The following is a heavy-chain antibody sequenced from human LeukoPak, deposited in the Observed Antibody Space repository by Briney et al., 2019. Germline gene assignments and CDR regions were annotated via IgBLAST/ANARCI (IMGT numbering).Heavy chain of an antibody. D-gene: IGHD3-9*01. CDR3: ARSKDILTGYCFDY. CDR2: INHSGST. V-gene: IGHV4-34*01. CDR1: GGSFSGYY. J-gene: IGHJ4*02. Sequence: PSETLSLTCAVYGGSFSGYYCSWIRQPPGKGLEWIGEINHSGSTNYNPSLKSRVTISVDTSKNQFSLKLSSVTAADTAVYCCARSKDILTGYCFDYWGQGTLVTVSS.